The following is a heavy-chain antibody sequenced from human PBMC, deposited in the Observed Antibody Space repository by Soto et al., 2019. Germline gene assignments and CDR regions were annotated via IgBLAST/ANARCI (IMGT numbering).Heavy chain of an antibody. V-gene: IGHV1-2*04. CDR3: ARELDYYDSSGHGAFDT. CDR2: INPNSGGT. J-gene: IGHJ3*02. D-gene: IGHD3-22*01. CDR1: GYTFTGYY. Sequence: GASVKVSCKASGYTFTGYYMHWVRQAPGQGLEWMGWINPNSGGTNYAQKFQGWVTMTRDTSISTAYMELSRLRSDDTAVYYCARELDYYDSSGHGAFDTWGQGTMVTVSS.